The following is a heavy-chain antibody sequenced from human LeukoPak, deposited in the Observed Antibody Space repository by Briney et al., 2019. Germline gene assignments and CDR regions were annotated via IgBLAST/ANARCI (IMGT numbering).Heavy chain of an antibody. CDR2: ISYDGSNK. J-gene: IGHJ4*02. Sequence: GGSLRLSCAASGFTFSSYAMHWVRQAPGKGLKWVAVISYDGSNKYYADSVKGRFTISRDNSKNTPYLQMNSLRAEDTAVYYCARNSEPYSSGWYIFDYWGQGTLVTVSS. CDR1: GFTFSSYA. V-gene: IGHV3-30*04. D-gene: IGHD6-19*01. CDR3: ARNSEPYSSGWYIFDY.